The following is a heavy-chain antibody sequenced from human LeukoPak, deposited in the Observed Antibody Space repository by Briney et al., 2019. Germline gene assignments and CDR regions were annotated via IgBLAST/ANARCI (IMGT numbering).Heavy chain of an antibody. CDR2: IYYSGST. CDR1: GGSISGSTYY. V-gene: IGHV4-39*01. D-gene: IGHD6-19*01. J-gene: IGHJ3*02. CDR3: ARLASSGSGAFDI. Sequence: SETLSLTCTVSGGSISGSTYYWGWIRQPPGKGLEWIGIIYYSGSTYYNPSLKSRVAISVDTSKNQFSLKLSSVTAADTAVYYCARLASSGSGAFDIWGQGTMVTVSS.